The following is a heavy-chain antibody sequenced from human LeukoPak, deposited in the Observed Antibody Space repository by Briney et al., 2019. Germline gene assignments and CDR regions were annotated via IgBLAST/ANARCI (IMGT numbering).Heavy chain of an antibody. CDR1: GLTFSDYA. V-gene: IGHV3-23*01. D-gene: IGHD1-1*01. CDR2: ITASGGHT. J-gene: IGHJ5*02. Sequence: GGSLRLSCAASGLTFSDYAMSWVRQAPGRGLEWVSTITASGGHTYYADSVKGRFAISRDNSKNTLYLQMTSLRAEDTAIYYCANLNVPWGQGTLVTISS. CDR3: ANLNVP.